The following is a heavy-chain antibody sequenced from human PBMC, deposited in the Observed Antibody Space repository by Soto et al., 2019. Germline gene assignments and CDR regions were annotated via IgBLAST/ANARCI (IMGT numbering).Heavy chain of an antibody. V-gene: IGHV1-46*03. D-gene: IGHD1-26*01. CDR2: INPSDGST. CDR1: GYTFTTYY. Sequence: QVQLVQSGAVVRRPGASVRVSCKASGYTFTTYYIHWVRQAPGQGLEWMAVINPSDGSTTYAQKFQGRVTMTRDTSTSTVYMDLGSLTSEDTAVYFCTRELGGSYFDCWGQGTLVTVSS. CDR3: TRELGGSYFDC. J-gene: IGHJ4*02.